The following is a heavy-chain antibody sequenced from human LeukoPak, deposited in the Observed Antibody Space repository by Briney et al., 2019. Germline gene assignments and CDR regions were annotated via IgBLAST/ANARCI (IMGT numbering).Heavy chain of an antibody. CDR3: ASQLFGGDFPLFDY. CDR1: GGSISSGDYY. Sequence: PSETLSLTCSVSGGSISSGDYYWSWIRQPPGKGLEWIGYIYYSGSTNYNPSLKSRVTISVDTSKNQFSLKLSSVTAADTAVYYCASQLFGGDFPLFDYWGQGTLVTVSS. CDR2: IYYSGST. J-gene: IGHJ4*02. D-gene: IGHD2-2*01. V-gene: IGHV4-61*08.